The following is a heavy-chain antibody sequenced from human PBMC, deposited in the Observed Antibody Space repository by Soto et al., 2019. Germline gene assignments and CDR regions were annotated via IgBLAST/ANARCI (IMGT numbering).Heavy chain of an antibody. CDR3: ASSNYDSPIPLDY. J-gene: IGHJ4*02. D-gene: IGHD3-22*01. CDR1: GGSISSGGYS. Sequence: QLQLQESGSGLVKPSQTLSLTCAVSGGSISSGGYSWSWIRQPPGKGLEWIGYLYHSGSTYYNPSPKSRATTSVDRSKTQSSLKLSSVTAADTAVDYGASSNYDSPIPLDYWGQGTLVTVSS. CDR2: LYHSGST. V-gene: IGHV4-30-2*01.